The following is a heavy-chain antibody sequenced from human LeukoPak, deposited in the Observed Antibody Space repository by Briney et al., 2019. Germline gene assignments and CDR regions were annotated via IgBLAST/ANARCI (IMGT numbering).Heavy chain of an antibody. CDR3: ARGSSSLPRYNWFDP. Sequence: ASVKVSCKASGYTFTSYGISWVRQAPGQGLEWMGWISAYNGNTNYAQKLQGRVTMTTDTSTSTAYMELRSLRSDDTAVYYCARGSSSLPRYNWFDPWGQGTLVTVSS. D-gene: IGHD6-13*01. V-gene: IGHV1-18*01. CDR1: GYTFTSYG. J-gene: IGHJ5*02. CDR2: ISAYNGNT.